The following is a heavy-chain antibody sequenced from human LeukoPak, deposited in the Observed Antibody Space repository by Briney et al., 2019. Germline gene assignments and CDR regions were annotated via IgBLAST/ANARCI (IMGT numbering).Heavy chain of an antibody. CDR1: GYTFTSYG. D-gene: IGHD2/OR15-2a*01. CDR3: ASHLPLSGAFDI. V-gene: IGHV1-18*01. Sequence: ASVKVSCKASGYTFTSYGISWVRQAPGQGLEWMGWISAYNGNTNYAQRLQGRVTMTTDTSTSTAYMELRSLRSDDTAVYYCASHLPLSGAFDIWGQGTMVTVSS. J-gene: IGHJ3*02. CDR2: ISAYNGNT.